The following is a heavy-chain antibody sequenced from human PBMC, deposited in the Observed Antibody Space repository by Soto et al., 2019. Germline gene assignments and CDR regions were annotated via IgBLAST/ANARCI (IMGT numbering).Heavy chain of an antibody. CDR3: ASAIGGWLQLSD. CDR1: GGTFSTYA. V-gene: IGHV1-69*13. Sequence: SVKVSCKASGGTFSTYAISWVRQAPGQGLEWMGGIIPIYGTVNYAQKFQGRVTMTADESTSTVYMELSSLRSDDTAVYYCASAIGGWLQLSDWGQGTLVTVSS. CDR2: IIPIYGTV. D-gene: IGHD5-12*01. J-gene: IGHJ4*02.